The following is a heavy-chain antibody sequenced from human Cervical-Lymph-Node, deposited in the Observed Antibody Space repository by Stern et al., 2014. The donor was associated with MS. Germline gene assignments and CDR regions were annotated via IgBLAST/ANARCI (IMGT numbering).Heavy chain of an antibody. CDR1: GFTFSDYS. V-gene: IGHV3-30*01. D-gene: IGHD5-12*01. Sequence: MQLVESGGGVVQPGRSLRLSCAASGFTFSDYSMHWVRQAPGKGLEWVALISYDGSNKDFADSVKGRFTISRDNSKHTLYLQMNSLRAEDTAVYYCARRDYSWYYFDYWGQGTLVTVSS. CDR2: ISYDGSNK. J-gene: IGHJ4*02. CDR3: ARRDYSWYYFDY.